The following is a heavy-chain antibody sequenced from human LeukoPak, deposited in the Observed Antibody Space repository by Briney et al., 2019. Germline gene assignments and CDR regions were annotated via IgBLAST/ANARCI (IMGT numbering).Heavy chain of an antibody. Sequence: GGSLRLSCAASGFTFSSYAMSWVRQAPGKGLEWVSGISGSGDRTHDADSVKGRFTISRDNSKNTVYLQMNSLRADDTAVYYCATCRDGYNLLGYWGQGTLVTVSS. D-gene: IGHD5-24*01. J-gene: IGHJ4*02. CDR2: ISGSGDRT. V-gene: IGHV3-23*01. CDR1: GFTFSSYA. CDR3: ATCRDGYNLLGY.